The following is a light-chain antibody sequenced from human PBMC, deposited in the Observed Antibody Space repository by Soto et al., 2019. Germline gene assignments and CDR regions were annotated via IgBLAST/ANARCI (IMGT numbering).Light chain of an antibody. CDR3: QQYGSSPYT. CDR1: QSIGSSY. V-gene: IGKV3-20*01. J-gene: IGKJ2*01. CDR2: GAS. Sequence: DIVLTQSPGTLSLSPGERATLSCRASQSIGSSYVAWYQQRPGQAPRLLMYGASSRATGIPDRFSGSGSGTDFTLTISRLEPGDLAGYYCQQYGSSPYTFGQGTKLEIK.